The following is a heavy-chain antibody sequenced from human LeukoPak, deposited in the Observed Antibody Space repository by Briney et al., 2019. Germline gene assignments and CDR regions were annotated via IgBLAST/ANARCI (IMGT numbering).Heavy chain of an antibody. V-gene: IGHV4-59*01. CDR1: GDSISSYY. J-gene: IGHJ4*02. CDR3: AGRSNGYCSGGSCSTDEYYFHY. D-gene: IGHD2-15*01. Sequence: SETLSLTCTVSGDSISSYYWSWIRQPPGKGLEWIGYIYYSGSTNYNPSLKSRVTISVDTSKNQFSLKLSSVTAADTAVYYCAGRSNGYCSGGSCSTDEYYFHYWGQGTLVTVSS. CDR2: IYYSGST.